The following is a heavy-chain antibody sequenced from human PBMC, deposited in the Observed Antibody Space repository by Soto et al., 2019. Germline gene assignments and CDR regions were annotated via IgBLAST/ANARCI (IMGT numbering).Heavy chain of an antibody. CDR2: IYYSGST. V-gene: IGHV4-59*01. Sequence: PSETLSLTCTVSGGSISSYYWSWIRQPPGKGLEWIGYIYYSGSTNYNPSLKSRVTISVDTSKNQFSLKLSSVTAADTAVYYCASFAYYDFWSGSPGDYYYYMDVWGKGTTVTVSS. CDR1: GGSISSYY. CDR3: ASFAYYDFWSGSPGDYYYYMDV. J-gene: IGHJ6*03. D-gene: IGHD3-3*01.